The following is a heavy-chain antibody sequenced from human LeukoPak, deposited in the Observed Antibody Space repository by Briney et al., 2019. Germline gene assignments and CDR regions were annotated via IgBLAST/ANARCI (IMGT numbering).Heavy chain of an antibody. Sequence: SETLSLTCTVPYDSISSSSYYWGWIRQPPGKGLEWIGSIYFTGNTYYNPSLKSRVTISVDTSKYQFSLKLSSVTAADTAVYYCARHLRHSYGYRYFDYWAQGTLVTVSS. V-gene: IGHV4-39*01. CDR2: IYFTGNT. D-gene: IGHD5-18*01. CDR3: ARHLRHSYGYRYFDY. J-gene: IGHJ4*02. CDR1: YDSISSSSYY.